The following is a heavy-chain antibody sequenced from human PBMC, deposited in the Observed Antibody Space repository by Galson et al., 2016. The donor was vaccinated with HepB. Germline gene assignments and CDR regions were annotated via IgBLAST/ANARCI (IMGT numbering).Heavy chain of an antibody. CDR1: GFTFSGAA. CDR3: TTLAATAFDY. J-gene: IGHJ4*02. Sequence: SLRLSCAASGFTFSGAAMHWVRQASGKGLEWVGRIRTSANNYATTYSAPVNGRFTISRDDSRNTAYLQMNSLKTKDTAVYYCTTLAATAFDYWGQGTLVTVSS. CDR2: IRTSANNYAT. V-gene: IGHV3-73*01. D-gene: IGHD6-25*01.